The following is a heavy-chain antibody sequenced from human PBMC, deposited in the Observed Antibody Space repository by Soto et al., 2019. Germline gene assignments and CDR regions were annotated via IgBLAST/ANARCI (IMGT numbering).Heavy chain of an antibody. CDR3: AMTWRSLGLDYEVDF. CDR1: GFNFGNYA. D-gene: IGHD3-16*01. J-gene: IGHJ4*01. CDR2: ISGSGGNT. V-gene: IGHV3-23*01. Sequence: EVQLLESGGGLIQPGGSLRLSCAASGFNFGNYAMSWVRQAPGKGLEWVSGISGSGGNTFYADSVKGRFTISRDNSKNTLYLQMNSLRVDDTATYYCAMTWRSLGLDYEVDFWGRGTLVTVSS.